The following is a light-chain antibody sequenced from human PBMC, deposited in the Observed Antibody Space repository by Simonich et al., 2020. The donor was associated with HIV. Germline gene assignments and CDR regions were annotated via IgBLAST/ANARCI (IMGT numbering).Light chain of an antibody. J-gene: IGKJ2*01. V-gene: IGKV2-30*02. CDR1: QSLVHSGGSTY. CDR3: MQGTHWPYT. CDR2: QVT. Sequence: DVVMTQSQLSLPVTLGQPASISCRSSQSLVHSGGSTYLHWFQQRPGQSTRRLIYQVTKWNSGAPESCGGSGAGTDSILNISRVEADDVGIYYCMQGTHWPYTFGQGTKLEIK.